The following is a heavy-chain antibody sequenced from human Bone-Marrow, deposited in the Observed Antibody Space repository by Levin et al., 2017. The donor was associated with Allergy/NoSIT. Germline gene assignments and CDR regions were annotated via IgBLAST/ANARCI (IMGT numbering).Heavy chain of an antibody. CDR2: IRGSNT. Sequence: GGSLRLSCAASGFTFSTFAMGWVRQAPGKGLEWVSTIRGSNTYYADSVRGRFTISRDNSKNTLYLQMNSLRAEDTAVYYCARQDRGVVIATYYDAMDVWGQGTTVTVPS. V-gene: IGHV3-23*05. D-gene: IGHD5-18*01. J-gene: IGHJ6*02. CDR1: GFTFSTFA. CDR3: ARQDRGVVIATYYDAMDV.